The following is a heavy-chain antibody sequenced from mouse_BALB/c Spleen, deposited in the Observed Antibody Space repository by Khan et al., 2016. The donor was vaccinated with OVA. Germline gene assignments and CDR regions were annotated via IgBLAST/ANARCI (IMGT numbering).Heavy chain of an antibody. CDR2: ISTYYGNI. CDR3: TRDGISEFAY. J-gene: IGHJ3*01. V-gene: IGHV1S137*01. CDR1: GYKFADSG. D-gene: IGHD2-3*01. Sequence: QVQLKQSGPEPVRPGASVKISCKGSGYKFADSGMHWVRQSHAKSLEWIGVISTYYGNIKYNQKFEGRATLTVDKSSSTAYMELARLTSEDSAVYFCTRDGISEFAYWGQGTLVTVSA.